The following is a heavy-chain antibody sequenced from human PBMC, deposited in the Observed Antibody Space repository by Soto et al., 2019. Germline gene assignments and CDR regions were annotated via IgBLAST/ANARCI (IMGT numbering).Heavy chain of an antibody. V-gene: IGHV3-30*19. CDR3: ARWGTTGGLDV. Sequence: QVQLVASGGGVVQPGASLRLSCVGSGFTFRSYVIHWVRQAPGKGLEWVALTSYDGSNKYYDDSVKGRFTISRDNSRNTVDLHMDSLRLEDTSLYYCARWGTTGGLDVWGQGTLVSVSS. D-gene: IGHD3-16*01. CDR2: TSYDGSNK. J-gene: IGHJ4*02. CDR1: GFTFRSYV.